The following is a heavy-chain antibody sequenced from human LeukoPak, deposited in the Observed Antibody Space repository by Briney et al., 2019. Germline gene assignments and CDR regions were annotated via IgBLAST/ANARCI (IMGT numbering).Heavy chain of an antibody. Sequence: ASVKVSCKASGYTFTGYGISWVRQAPGQGLEWMGWISAYNGNTNYAQKLQGRVTMTTDTSTSTAYMELRSLRSDDTAVYYCARDEGSGSYYKRVIDYWGQGTLVTVSS. CDR2: ISAYNGNT. CDR1: GYTFTGYG. V-gene: IGHV1-18*01. D-gene: IGHD3-10*01. J-gene: IGHJ4*02. CDR3: ARDEGSGSYYKRVIDY.